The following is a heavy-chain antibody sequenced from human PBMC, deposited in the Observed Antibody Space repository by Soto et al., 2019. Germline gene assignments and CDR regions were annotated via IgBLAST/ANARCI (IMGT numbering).Heavy chain of an antibody. D-gene: IGHD5-12*01. CDR3: ATWLRNPKWFDP. CDR2: IYYSGST. CDR1: GGSISSGGYY. Sequence: SETLSLTCTVSGGSISSGGYYWSWIRQHPGKGLEWIGYIYYSGSTYYNPSLKSRVTISVDTSKNQFSLKLSSVTAADTAVYYCATWLRNPKWFDPWGQGTLVTVSS. J-gene: IGHJ5*02. V-gene: IGHV4-31*03.